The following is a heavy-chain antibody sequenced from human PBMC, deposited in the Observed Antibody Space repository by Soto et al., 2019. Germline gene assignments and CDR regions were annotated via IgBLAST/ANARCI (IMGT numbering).Heavy chain of an antibody. D-gene: IGHD2-2*01. CDR1: GQSFSGHT. J-gene: IGHJ4*02. V-gene: IGHV4-34*01. CDR2: ISQSGST. Sequence: QVQLQQWGAGLFKPSETLSLTCAVYGQSFSGHTWSWIRQSPGKGLEWIGEISQSGSTYYNPSLKTRVTISADTSKNQFSLTLNSVTAADTGVFYCARGSGIAVIPGELEDVHYDYWGQGTLVSVSS. CDR3: ARGSGIAVIPGELEDVHYDY.